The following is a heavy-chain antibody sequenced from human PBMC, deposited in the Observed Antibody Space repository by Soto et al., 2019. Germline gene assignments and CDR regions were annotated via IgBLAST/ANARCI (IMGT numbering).Heavy chain of an antibody. CDR2: IYPGDSDT. CDR3: ARVASSRKDFYGSGSYQLYYYYGMDV. CDR1: GYSFISDW. J-gene: IGHJ6*02. V-gene: IGHV5-51*01. Sequence: PGESLKISCKGSGYSFISDWIAWVRQKPGKVLEWMGIIYPGDSDTRYSPSFQGQVTISADKSITTVYLQWSSLKASDTAMYYCARVASSRKDFYGSGSYQLYYYYGMDVWGQGXTVTVSS. D-gene: IGHD3-10*01.